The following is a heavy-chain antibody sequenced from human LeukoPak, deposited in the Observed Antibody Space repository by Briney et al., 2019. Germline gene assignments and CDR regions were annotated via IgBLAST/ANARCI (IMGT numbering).Heavy chain of an antibody. Sequence: PGRSLRLSCTASGFTFGGYAMSWVRQAPGKGLEWVGFIISKAYGGTTEYAASVKGRFTISRDDSKSIAYLQMNSLKTEDTAVYYCTRVIGGYDILTGYSLYWGQGTLVTVSS. CDR2: IISKAYGGTT. D-gene: IGHD3-9*01. V-gene: IGHV3-49*04. J-gene: IGHJ4*02. CDR1: GFTFGGYA. CDR3: TRVIGGYDILTGYSLY.